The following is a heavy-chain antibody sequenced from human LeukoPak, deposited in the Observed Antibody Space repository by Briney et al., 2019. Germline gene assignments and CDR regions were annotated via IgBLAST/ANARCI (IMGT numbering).Heavy chain of an antibody. Sequence: GASVKVSCKASGYTFTGYYMHWVRQAPGQGLEWMGWINPNSGGTNYAQKFQGRVTMTRDTSTSTVYMELSSLRSEDTAVYYCARDGRGTGFDYWGQGTLVTVSS. V-gene: IGHV1-2*02. CDR1: GYTFTGYY. CDR2: INPNSGGT. D-gene: IGHD3-10*01. J-gene: IGHJ4*02. CDR3: ARDGRGTGFDY.